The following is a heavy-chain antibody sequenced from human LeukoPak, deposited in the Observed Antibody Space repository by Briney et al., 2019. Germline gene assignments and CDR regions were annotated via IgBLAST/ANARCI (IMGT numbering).Heavy chain of an antibody. CDR2: IIPIFGTA. V-gene: IGHV1-69*13. Sequence: SVKVSCKASGYTFTGYYMHWVRQAPGQGLEWMGGIIPIFGTANYAQKFQGRVTITADESTSTAYMELSSLRSEDTAVYYCASSDXWSGYHSYSPHXYYYGMDVWGQGTTVTVSS. J-gene: IGHJ6*02. D-gene: IGHD3-3*01. CDR3: ASSDXWSGYHSYSPHXYYYGMDV. CDR1: GYTFTGYY.